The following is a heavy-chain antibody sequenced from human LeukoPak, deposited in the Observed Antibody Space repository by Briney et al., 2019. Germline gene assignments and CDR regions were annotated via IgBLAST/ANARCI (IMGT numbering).Heavy chain of an antibody. CDR1: GGSFSGYY. D-gene: IGHD6-19*01. V-gene: IGHV4-34*01. J-gene: IGHJ3*02. CDR3: ARDPGYSSGWTNDAFDI. Sequence: SETLSLTCAVYGGSFSGYYWSWIRQPPGKGLEWIGEINHSGSTNYNPSLKSRVTISVDTSKNQFSLKLSSVTAADTAVYYCARDPGYSSGWTNDAFDIWGQGTMVTVSS. CDR2: INHSGST.